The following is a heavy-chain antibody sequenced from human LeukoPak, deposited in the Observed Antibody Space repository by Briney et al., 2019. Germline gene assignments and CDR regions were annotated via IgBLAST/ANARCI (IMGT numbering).Heavy chain of an antibody. D-gene: IGHD7-27*01. V-gene: IGHV3-7*01. CDR3: ATYTNWVAGDV. Sequence: GGSLRLSCVAAGFTFSDSWMGWVRQAPGKGRGWVADIKDEGSQKDYLDSVKGRFPISRDNAKNSLYLQMDSLRAEDTAVYYCATYTNWVAGDVWGQGTTVSVSS. J-gene: IGHJ6*02. CDR1: GFTFSDSW. CDR2: IKDEGSQK.